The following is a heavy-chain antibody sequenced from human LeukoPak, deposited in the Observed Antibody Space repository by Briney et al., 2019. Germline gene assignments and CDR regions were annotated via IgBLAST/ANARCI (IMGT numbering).Heavy chain of an antibody. V-gene: IGHV1-2*02. J-gene: IGHJ6*02. CDR2: INPDTGDT. D-gene: IGHD3-16*02. CDR1: GYELNVYH. CDR3: ARADRSVFYYGMDV. Sequence: ASVKVSCKASGYELNVYHMHWVRLGLGQGLEWMGWINPDTGDTHYAQKFQGRVTMTRDSSISTVYLELSGLTSDDTAIYYCARADRSVFYYGMDVWGQGTTVTVSS.